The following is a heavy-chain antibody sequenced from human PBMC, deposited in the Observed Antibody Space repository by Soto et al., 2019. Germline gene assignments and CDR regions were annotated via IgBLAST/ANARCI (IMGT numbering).Heavy chain of an antibody. V-gene: IGHV3-30-3*01. CDR1: GFTFSSYA. CDR3: ARDRQPDGIWTFDY. J-gene: IGHJ4*02. Sequence: GGSLRLSCAASGFTFSSYAMHWVRQAPGKGLEWVAVISYDGSNKYYADSVKGRFTISRDNSKNILYLQMNSLRVEDTALYYCARDRQPDGIWTFDYWGRGTLVTVSS. CDR2: ISYDGSNK. D-gene: IGHD1-1*01.